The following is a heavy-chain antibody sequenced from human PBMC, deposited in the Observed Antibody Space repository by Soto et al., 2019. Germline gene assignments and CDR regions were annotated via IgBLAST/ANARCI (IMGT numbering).Heavy chain of an antibody. CDR1: GFPFSGSI. CDR2: IRSKANNYAT. Sequence: SGGSLRLSCAGCGFPFSGSIIHWVRQAPGKGLEWVGRIRSKANNYATAFAASVQGRVTISREDSKNTAFLQMNSLKIEDTAVYFCARNLGAKYGMDVWGQGTTVTVSS. J-gene: IGHJ6*02. CDR3: ARNLGAKYGMDV. D-gene: IGHD1-26*01. V-gene: IGHV3-73*01.